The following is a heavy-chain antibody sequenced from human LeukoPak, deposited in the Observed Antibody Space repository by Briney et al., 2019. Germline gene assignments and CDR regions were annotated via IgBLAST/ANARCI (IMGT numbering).Heavy chain of an antibody. CDR3: ARVRDCSSSICHYYFDY. CDR1: GGSISSGSYY. D-gene: IGHD2-2*01. Sequence: SETLSLTCTVSGGSISSGSYYWSWIRQPAGKGLEWIGRIYTSGSTNYNLSLKSRVTISVDTSKDQFSLKLSSVTAADTAVYYCARVRDCSSSICHYYFDYWGQGTLVTVSS. CDR2: IYTSGST. V-gene: IGHV4-61*02. J-gene: IGHJ4*02.